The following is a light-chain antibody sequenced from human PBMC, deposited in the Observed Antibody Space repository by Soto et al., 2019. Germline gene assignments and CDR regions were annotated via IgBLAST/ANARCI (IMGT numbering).Light chain of an antibody. CDR1: QSVLNY. CDR3: QQYYSLPQT. Sequence: DIVMTQSPDSLAVSLGERVTINCRSSQSVLNYLAWYRQKPGQPPKLLIYWASDRESGVPDRVSGSGSRTDFTLTISSLQAEDVAVYYCQQYYSLPQTFVQGTKVEIK. J-gene: IGKJ1*01. V-gene: IGKV4-1*01. CDR2: WAS.